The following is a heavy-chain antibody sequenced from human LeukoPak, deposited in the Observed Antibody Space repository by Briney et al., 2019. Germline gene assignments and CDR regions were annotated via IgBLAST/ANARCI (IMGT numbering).Heavy chain of an antibody. V-gene: IGHV3-72*01. CDR1: GFTFSDHF. Sequence: GGSLRLSCAASGFTFSDHFLDWVRQAPGKGLEWVGRTRNKAHNYTTSYAASVQGRFTISRHASKKLMYLQMNSLKTEDTAVYFCGRDQGRPGDYWGQGTLVTVSS. D-gene: IGHD2-2*01. CDR2: TRNKAHNYTT. J-gene: IGHJ4*02. CDR3: GRDQGRPGDY.